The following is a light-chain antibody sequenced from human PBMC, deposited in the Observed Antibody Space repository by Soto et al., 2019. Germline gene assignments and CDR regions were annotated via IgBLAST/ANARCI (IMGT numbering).Light chain of an antibody. CDR1: NSNIGTTSD. J-gene: IGLJ3*02. CDR3: QSYDTSLSGSV. V-gene: IGLV1-40*01. CDR2: GNN. Sequence: QSVLTQPPSVSGAPGQRVTISCTGSNSNIGTTSDVYWYQHLPGSAPKLLIFGNNNRPSGVPDRFSGSRSGTSASLAITGLQAEDEADYYCQSYDTSLSGSVFCGGTKVTVL.